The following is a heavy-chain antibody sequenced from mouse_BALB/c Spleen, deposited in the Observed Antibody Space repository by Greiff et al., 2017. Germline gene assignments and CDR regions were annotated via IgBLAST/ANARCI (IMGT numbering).Heavy chain of an antibody. Sequence: DVKLVESGGGLVQPGGSLKLSCAASGFDFSRYWMSWVRQAPGKGLEWIGEINPDSSTINYTPSLKDKFIISRDNAKNTLYLQMSKVRSEDTALYYCASLSTMITYYYAMDYWGQGTSVTVSS. J-gene: IGHJ4*01. D-gene: IGHD2-4*01. CDR3: ASLSTMITYYYAMDY. CDR1: GFDFSRYW. V-gene: IGHV4-1*02. CDR2: INPDSSTI.